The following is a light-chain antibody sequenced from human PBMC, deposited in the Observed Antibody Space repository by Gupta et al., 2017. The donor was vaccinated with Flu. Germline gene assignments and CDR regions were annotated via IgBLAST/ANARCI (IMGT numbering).Light chain of an antibody. CDR2: SNN. J-gene: IGLJ3*02. CDR1: SSNIGSNT. CDR3: ATWDDSLNAWV. V-gene: IGLV1-44*01. Sequence: QSVLPQPPSASGTPGQRVTISCSGSSSNIGSNTVNWYQQFPGTAPKVLIYSNNQRPSGVPDRFSGSKSGTSASLAISGLQAEDEADYFCATWDDSLNAWVFGGGTKLTVL.